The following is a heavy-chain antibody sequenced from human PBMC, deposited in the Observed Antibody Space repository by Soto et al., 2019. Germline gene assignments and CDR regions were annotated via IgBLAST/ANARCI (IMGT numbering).Heavy chain of an antibody. Sequence: SETLSLTCAVSGGSISSSNWWSWVRQPPGKGLEWIGEIYHSGSTNYNPSLKSRVTISVDKSKNQFSLKLSSVTAADTAVYYCARSGGSSWYGGIDYWGQGTLVTVSS. V-gene: IGHV4-4*02. J-gene: IGHJ4*02. CDR1: GGSISSSNW. D-gene: IGHD6-13*01. CDR2: IYHSGST. CDR3: ARSGGSSWYGGIDY.